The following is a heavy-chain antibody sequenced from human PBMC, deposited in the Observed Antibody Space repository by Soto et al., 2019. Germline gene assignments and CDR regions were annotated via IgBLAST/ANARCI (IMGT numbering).Heavy chain of an antibody. CDR2: ISWDGGST. J-gene: IGHJ6*02. D-gene: IGHD3-10*01. CDR3: AKDTMALSHYGMDV. V-gene: IGHV3-43*01. Sequence: GGSVRISCAASGFTFDDYTMHWVRQAPGKGLEWVSLISWDGGSTYYADSVKGRFTISRDNSKNSLYLQMNSLRTEDTALYYCAKDTMALSHYGMDVWGQGTTVTVSS. CDR1: GFTFDDYT.